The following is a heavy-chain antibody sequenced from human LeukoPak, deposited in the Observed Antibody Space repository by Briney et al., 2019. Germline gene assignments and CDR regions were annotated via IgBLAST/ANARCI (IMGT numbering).Heavy chain of an antibody. V-gene: IGHV3-48*02. D-gene: IGHD3-22*01. CDR3: ARDLRVVVVMRSYYYYGMDV. Sequence: GGSLRLSCAASGFTFNSYSMNWVRQAPGKGLEWVSYITSSSSIYYADSVKGRFTISRDNAKNSLYLQMNSLRDEDTAVYYCARDLRVVVVMRSYYYYGMDVWGQGTTATVSS. CDR1: GFTFNSYS. CDR2: ITSSSSI. J-gene: IGHJ6*02.